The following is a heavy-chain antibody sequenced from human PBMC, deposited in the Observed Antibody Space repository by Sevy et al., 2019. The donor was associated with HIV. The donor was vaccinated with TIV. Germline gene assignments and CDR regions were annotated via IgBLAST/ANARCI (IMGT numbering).Heavy chain of an antibody. V-gene: IGHV3-21*04. CDR2: ISSDSGYI. Sequence: GGSLRLSCAASGFTFSRYSMNWVRQAPGKGLEWLAYISSDSGYIYHADSVKGRFTISRDNAKNSLYLQMNSLRAEDTAVYYCRGVGTTTNFDYWGQGTLVTVSS. CDR1: GFTFSRYS. CDR3: RGVGTTTNFDY. J-gene: IGHJ4*02. D-gene: IGHD1-26*01.